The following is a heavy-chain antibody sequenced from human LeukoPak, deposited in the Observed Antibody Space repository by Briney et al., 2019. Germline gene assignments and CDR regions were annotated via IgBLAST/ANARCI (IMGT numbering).Heavy chain of an antibody. J-gene: IGHJ4*02. CDR2: IYYSGST. CDR3: ARVYYYGSGRVAAYFDY. CDR1: GGSISSSSYY. V-gene: IGHV4-39*07. Sequence: SDTLSLTCTVSGGSISSSSYYWGWIRQSPGTGLEWIVTIYYSGSTNYNPSLKSRVTISVHTSKNQFSLKLSSVTAADTAVYYCARVYYYGSGRVAAYFDYWGQGTLVSVSS. D-gene: IGHD3-10*01.